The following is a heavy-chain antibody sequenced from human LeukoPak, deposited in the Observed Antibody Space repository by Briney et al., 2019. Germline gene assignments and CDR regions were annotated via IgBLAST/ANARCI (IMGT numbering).Heavy chain of an antibody. J-gene: IGHJ6*03. D-gene: IGHD6-13*01. V-gene: IGHV4-59*01. CDR3: ARDRVGQQLVGRNYYYYYMDV. CDR1: GGSISSYY. Sequence: SETLSLTCTVSGGSISSYYWSWIRQPPGKGLEWIGYIYYSGSTSYNPSLKSRVTISVDTSKNQFSLKLRSVTAADTAVYYCARDRVGQQLVGRNYYYYYMDVWGKGTTATISS. CDR2: IYYSGST.